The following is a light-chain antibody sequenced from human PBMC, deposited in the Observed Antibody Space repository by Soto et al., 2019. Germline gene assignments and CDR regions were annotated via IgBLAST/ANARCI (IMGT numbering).Light chain of an antibody. J-gene: IGKJ2*01. V-gene: IGKV1-39*01. CDR3: QQSYSMPYT. Sequence: DIQMTQSPSSLSASVGDRVTITCRASQSISTYLNWYQQMPGKAPKLLIYDVSSLQSGVPSRLSGSGSGTDFTLTISSLQPEDFATYYCQQSYSMPYTFGQGTNLEIK. CDR1: QSISTY. CDR2: DVS.